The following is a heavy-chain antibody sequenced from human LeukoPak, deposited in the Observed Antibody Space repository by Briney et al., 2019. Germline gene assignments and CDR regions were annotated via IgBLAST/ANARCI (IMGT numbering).Heavy chain of an antibody. CDR1: GFTFSSYG. J-gene: IGHJ4*02. CDR2: IRDDGSRK. CDR3: AKEGIEVAGAVLGLFDY. Sequence: GGSLRLSCAPSGFTFSSYGMHWVRQAPGKGLEWLAVIRDDGSRKYYADSVKGRFTISRDNSKNTLNLKMKSTRAEDTAVYYCAKEGIEVAGAVLGLFDYWGQGTLVTVSS. D-gene: IGHD6-19*01. V-gene: IGHV3-30*02.